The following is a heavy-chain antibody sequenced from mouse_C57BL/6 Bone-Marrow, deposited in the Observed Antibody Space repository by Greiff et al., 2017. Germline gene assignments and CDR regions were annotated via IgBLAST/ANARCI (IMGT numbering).Heavy chain of an antibody. CDR3: ARRSTDWYFDV. CDR1: GYAFSSSW. J-gene: IGHJ1*03. CDR2: IYPGDGDT. V-gene: IGHV1-82*01. Sequence: VQLVESGPELVKPGASVKISCKASGYAFSSSWMNWVKQRPGKGLEWIGRIYPGDGDTNYNEKFKGKATLTADKSSSTAYMQLSSLTSEDSAVYFCARRSTDWYFDVWGTGTTVTVSS.